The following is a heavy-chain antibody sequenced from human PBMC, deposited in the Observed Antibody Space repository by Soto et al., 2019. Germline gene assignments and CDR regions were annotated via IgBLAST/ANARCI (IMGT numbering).Heavy chain of an antibody. CDR2: ISGSGDSA. J-gene: IGHJ4*02. Sequence: VQLLESGAGLVQPGGSLRLSCAASGFIFRDYAMNWVRQAPGKGLEWVSDISGSGDSARYADSVKGRFTISRDNSRDTLYLHMNSLRVDDTAVYYCGKERRGSGWSVCDFWGQGDLVTVSS. CDR3: GKERRGSGWSVCDF. V-gene: IGHV3-23*01. D-gene: IGHD6-19*01. CDR1: GFIFRDYA.